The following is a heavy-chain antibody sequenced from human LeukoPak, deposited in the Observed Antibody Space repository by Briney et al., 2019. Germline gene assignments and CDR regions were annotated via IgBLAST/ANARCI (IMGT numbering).Heavy chain of an antibody. D-gene: IGHD5-24*01. CDR3: AREGGQMATITAYDY. Sequence: SETLSLTCTVSGYSISSGYYWGWIRQPPGKGLERIGSIYHSGSTYYNPSLKSRVTISVDTSKNQFSLKLSSVTAADTAVYYCAREGGQMATITAYDYWGQGTLVTVSS. V-gene: IGHV4-38-2*02. CDR2: IYHSGST. J-gene: IGHJ4*02. CDR1: GYSISSGYY.